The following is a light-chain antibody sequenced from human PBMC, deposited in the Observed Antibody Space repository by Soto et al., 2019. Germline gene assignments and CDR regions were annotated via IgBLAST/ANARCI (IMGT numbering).Light chain of an antibody. Sequence: DSPLTREPASLSGSDGARVNITCRASQTISSWLAWYQQKPGKAPKLLIYKASTLKSGVPSRFSGSGSGTEFTLTISSLQPDDFATYYCQQYNSYSVAFGQGTKVDI. CDR1: QTISSW. CDR3: QQYNSYSVA. CDR2: KAS. V-gene: IGKV1-5*03. J-gene: IGKJ1*01.